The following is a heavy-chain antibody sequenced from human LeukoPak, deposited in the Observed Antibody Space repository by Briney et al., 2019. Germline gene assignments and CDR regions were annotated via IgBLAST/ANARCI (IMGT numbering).Heavy chain of an antibody. D-gene: IGHD6-19*01. V-gene: IGHV4-59*11. CDR1: GGSISSHY. J-gene: IGHJ6*03. Sequence: SETLSLTCTVSGGSISSHYWSWIRQPPGKGLEWIGHIYYSGSTNYNPSLKSRVTISVDTSKNQFSLKLSSVTAADTAVYYCARADSSGWYYMDVWGKGTTVTVSS. CDR3: ARADSSGWYYMDV. CDR2: IYYSGST.